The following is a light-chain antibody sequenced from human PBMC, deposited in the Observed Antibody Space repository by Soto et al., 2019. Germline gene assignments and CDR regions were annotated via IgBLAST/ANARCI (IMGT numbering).Light chain of an antibody. CDR2: KAS. Sequence: DIQMPQSPSTLSGSVGASVTITGRASRTISSWLAWYQQKPGKAPKLLIYKASTLKSGVPSRFSGSGSGTEFTLTISSLQPDDFATYYCQHYNSYSEAFGQGTKVDIK. J-gene: IGKJ1*01. CDR3: QHYNSYSEA. CDR1: RTISSW. V-gene: IGKV1-5*03.